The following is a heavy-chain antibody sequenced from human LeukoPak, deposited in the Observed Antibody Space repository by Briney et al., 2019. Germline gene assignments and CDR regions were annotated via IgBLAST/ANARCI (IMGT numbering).Heavy chain of an antibody. D-gene: IGHD4-23*01. CDR1: GFTVSSNY. V-gene: IGHV3-66*01. CDR2: IYSGGST. J-gene: IGHJ6*03. CDR3: ARDRKGGNSVYYYYYMDV. Sequence: LAGGSLRLSCAASGFTVSSNYMSWVRQAPGKGLEWVSVIYSGGSTYYADSVKGRFTISRDNSKNTLYLQMNSLRAEDTAVYYCARDRKGGNSVYYYYYMDVWGKETTVT.